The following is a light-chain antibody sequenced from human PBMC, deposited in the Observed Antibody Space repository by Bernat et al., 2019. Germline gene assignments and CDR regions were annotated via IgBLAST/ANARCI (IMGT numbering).Light chain of an antibody. CDR1: SSNIGRNY. V-gene: IGLV1-47*01. CDR2: RNN. CDR3: AAWDDSLSGYYV. J-gene: IGLJ1*01. Sequence: QSVLTQPPSASGTPGQRVTISCSGSSSNIGRNYVYWYQQLPGTAPKLLIYRNNQRPSGVPDRFSGSTSGTSASLAISGLRSEDEADYYCAAWDDSLSGYYVFGTGTKVTVL.